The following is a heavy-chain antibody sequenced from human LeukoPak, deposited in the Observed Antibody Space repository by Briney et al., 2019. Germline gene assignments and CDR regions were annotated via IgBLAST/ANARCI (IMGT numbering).Heavy chain of an antibody. Sequence: ASVKVSCKASGYTFTSYDINWVRQATGQGLEWMGWMNPNSGNPGYAQKFQGRVTMTRNTSISTAYMELSSLRSEDTAVYYCARGLEYQLLFKYYYYYYMDVWGKGTTVTVSS. CDR2: MNPNSGNP. J-gene: IGHJ6*03. CDR3: ARGLEYQLLFKYYYYYYMDV. D-gene: IGHD2-2*01. V-gene: IGHV1-8*01. CDR1: GYTFTSYD.